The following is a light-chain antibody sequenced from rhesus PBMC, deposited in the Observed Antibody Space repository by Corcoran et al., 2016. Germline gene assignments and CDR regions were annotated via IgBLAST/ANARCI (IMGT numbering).Light chain of an antibody. Sequence: DIQMTQSPSSLSASVGDKVTITCRASQGISNALAWYQQKPGKAPKLLIYAASTLHRGVPSRFSGSGSVTDFTLTISSLQPEDFAVYYCQQLNSYPLSFGQGTKGEIK. CDR1: QGISNA. V-gene: IGKV1-33*01. J-gene: IGKJ2*01. CDR2: AAS. CDR3: QQLNSYPLS.